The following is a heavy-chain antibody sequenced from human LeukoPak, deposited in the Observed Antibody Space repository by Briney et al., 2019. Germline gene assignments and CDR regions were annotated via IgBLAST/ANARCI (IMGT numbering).Heavy chain of an antibody. D-gene: IGHD3-3*01. Sequence: PGGSLRLSCAASGFTFSSYNLNWVSQAPGKGLEWVSSMTSTSHIYYADSVKGRFTISRDNAKNSLYLQMNSLRAEDTAVYYCARDLDFWSGYKDYWGQGTLVTVSS. CDR1: GFTFSSYN. V-gene: IGHV3-21*01. CDR3: ARDLDFWSGYKDY. J-gene: IGHJ4*02. CDR2: MTSTSHI.